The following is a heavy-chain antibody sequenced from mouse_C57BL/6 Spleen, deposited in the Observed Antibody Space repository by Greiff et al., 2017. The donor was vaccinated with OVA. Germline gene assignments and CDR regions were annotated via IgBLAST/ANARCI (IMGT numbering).Heavy chain of an antibody. Sequence: QVQLQQPGAELVKPGASVKLSCKASGYTFTSYWMHWVQQRPGQGLEWIGMIHPNSGSTNYNEKFKSKATLTVDTSSSTAYMQLSSLTSEDSAVYYCARSNYYGSSEDYFDYWGQGTTLTVSS. V-gene: IGHV1-64*01. CDR3: ARSNYYGSSEDYFDY. CDR2: IHPNSGST. J-gene: IGHJ2*01. CDR1: GYTFTSYW. D-gene: IGHD1-1*01.